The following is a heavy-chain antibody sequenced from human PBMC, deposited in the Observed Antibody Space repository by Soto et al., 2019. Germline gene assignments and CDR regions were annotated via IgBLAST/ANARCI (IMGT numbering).Heavy chain of an antibody. CDR2: IIPIFGTA. CDR1: GGTFSSYA. D-gene: IGHD3-9*01. J-gene: IGHJ3*02. Sequence: GAAVKVSRKPSGGTFSSYAISWVRQAPGQGLEWMGGIIPIFGTANYAQKFQGRVTITADESTSTAYMELSSLRSEDTAVYYCARFTTILAPWPTDAFDIWGQGTMVTVSS. V-gene: IGHV1-69*13. CDR3: ARFTTILAPWPTDAFDI.